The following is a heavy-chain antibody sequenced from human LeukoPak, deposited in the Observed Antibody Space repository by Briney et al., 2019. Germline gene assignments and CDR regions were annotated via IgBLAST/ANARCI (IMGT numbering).Heavy chain of an antibody. J-gene: IGHJ4*02. CDR1: GFTFSSYA. CDR2: ISYDGSNK. D-gene: IGHD1-26*01. Sequence: GGSLRLSCAASGFTFSSYAMHWVRQAPGKGLEWVAVISYDGSNKYYADSVKGRFTISRDNSKNTLYLQMNSLRAEDTAVYYCAINSGSYLYYFDYWGQGTLVTVSS. V-gene: IGHV3-30-3*01. CDR3: AINSGSYLYYFDY.